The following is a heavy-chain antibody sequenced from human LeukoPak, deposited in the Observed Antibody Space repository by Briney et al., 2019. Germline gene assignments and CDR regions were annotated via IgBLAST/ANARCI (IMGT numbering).Heavy chain of an antibody. Sequence: SETLSLTCTVSGGSISSYYWSWIRQPPGKGLEWIGEIYHSGSTNYNPSLKSRVTISVDKSKNQFSLKLSSVTAADTAVYYCARGKMVRGVIITPWGQGTLVTVSS. CDR1: GGSISSYY. J-gene: IGHJ5*02. V-gene: IGHV4-59*12. CDR3: ARGKMVRGVIITP. CDR2: IYHSGST. D-gene: IGHD3-10*01.